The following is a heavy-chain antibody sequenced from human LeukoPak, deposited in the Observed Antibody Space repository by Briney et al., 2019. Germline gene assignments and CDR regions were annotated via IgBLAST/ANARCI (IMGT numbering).Heavy chain of an antibody. CDR3: ARAPHFFDTSGSRYYFDY. V-gene: IGHV4-34*01. CDR2: INHSGST. CDR1: GGSFSGYY. J-gene: IGHJ4*02. D-gene: IGHD3-22*01. Sequence: KASETLSLTCAVYGGSFSGYYWSWIRQPPGKGLEWIGEINHSGSTNYNPSLKSRVTISVDTSKNQFSLKLSSVTAADTAVYYCARAPHFFDTSGSRYYFDYWGQGALVTVSP.